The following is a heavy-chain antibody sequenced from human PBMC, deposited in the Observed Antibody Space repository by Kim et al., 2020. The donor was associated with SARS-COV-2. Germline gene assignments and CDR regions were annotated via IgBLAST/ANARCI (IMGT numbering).Heavy chain of an antibody. D-gene: IGHD2-15*01. V-gene: IGHV1-18*01. Sequence: ASVKVSCKASGYTFTNYGINWVRQAPGQGLEWIGWISAYNGNTDYAQKLEGRVTMTTDTSTSTAYMELRSLRSDDTAVYYCARGVVVTLTQNYYYGLDVWGQRTTVTVSS. CDR1: GYTFTNYG. J-gene: IGHJ6*02. CDR3: ARGVVVTLTQNYYYGLDV. CDR2: ISAYNGNT.